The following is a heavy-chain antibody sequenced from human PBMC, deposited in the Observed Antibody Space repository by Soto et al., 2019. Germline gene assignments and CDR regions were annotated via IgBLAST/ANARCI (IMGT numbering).Heavy chain of an antibody. V-gene: IGHV1-69*08. CDR3: ARDGGYCDRSGYFQH. CDR2: IIPILGIA. J-gene: IGHJ1*01. CDR1: GGTFSSYT. D-gene: IGHD3-22*01. Sequence: QVQLVQSGAEVKKPGSSVKVSCKASGGTFSSYTISWVRQAPGQGLEWMGRIIPILGIANYAQKFQGRVTITADKSTSTAYMELSSLRSEDTAVYYCARDGGYCDRSGYFQHWGQGTLVTVSS.